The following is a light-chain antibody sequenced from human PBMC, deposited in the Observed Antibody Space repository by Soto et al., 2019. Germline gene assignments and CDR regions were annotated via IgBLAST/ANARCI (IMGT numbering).Light chain of an antibody. J-gene: IGKJ1*01. CDR2: GAS. Sequence: EIVLTQSPGTLSLSPGERATLSCRASQSVGKNFLAWYQQKPGQAPRFLIYGASSRATGIPDRFSGSGSGTDFTLTISRLEPEDFAVYYCPQYANSPRTFGQGTKVEIK. CDR3: PQYANSPRT. V-gene: IGKV3-20*01. CDR1: QSVGKNF.